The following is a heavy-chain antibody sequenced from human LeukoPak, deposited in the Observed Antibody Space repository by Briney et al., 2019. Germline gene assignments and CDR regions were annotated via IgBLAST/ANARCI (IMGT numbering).Heavy chain of an antibody. CDR2: IDRSGST. CDR1: GYSISRCYY. V-gene: IGHV4-38-2*02. J-gene: IGHJ4*02. Sequence: SETLSLTCAVFGYSISRCYYWGWIRQPPGKGLEWIGSIDRSGSTYYNPSLKSRVTILVDTSKNQFSLKLNSVTAADTAVYYCAREVFKASPFDYWGQGTLVTVSS. D-gene: IGHD1-14*01. CDR3: AREVFKASPFDY.